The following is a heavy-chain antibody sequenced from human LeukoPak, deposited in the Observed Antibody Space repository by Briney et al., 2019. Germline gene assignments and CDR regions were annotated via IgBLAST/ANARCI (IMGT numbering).Heavy chain of an antibody. CDR3: ARDIQFHAFDI. D-gene: IGHD4-11*01. J-gene: IGHJ3*02. CDR1: GGSISSGGYY. CDR2: IYTSGST. V-gene: IGHV4-61*02. Sequence: SQTLSLTCTVSGGSISSGGYYWSWIRQPAGKGLEWIGRIYTSGSTNSNPSLKSRVTISVDTSKNQFSLKLSSVTAADTAVYYCARDIQFHAFDIWGQGTMVTVSS.